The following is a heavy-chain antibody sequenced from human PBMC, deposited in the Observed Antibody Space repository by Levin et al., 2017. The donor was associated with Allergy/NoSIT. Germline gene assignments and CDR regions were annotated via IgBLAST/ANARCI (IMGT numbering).Heavy chain of an antibody. J-gene: IGHJ4*02. Sequence: PSETLSLTCAVYGGSFSGYYWSWIRQPPGKGLEWIGEINHSGSTNYNPSLKSRVTISVDTSKNQFSLKLSSVTAADTAVYYCARGFDIVGATDYWGQGTLVTVSS. CDR2: INHSGST. CDR1: GGSFSGYY. CDR3: ARGFDIVGATDY. D-gene: IGHD1-26*01. V-gene: IGHV4-34*01.